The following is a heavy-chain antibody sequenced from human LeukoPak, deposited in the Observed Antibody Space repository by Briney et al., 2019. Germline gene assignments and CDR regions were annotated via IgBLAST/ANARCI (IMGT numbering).Heavy chain of an antibody. CDR1: GGSISSYY. J-gene: IGHJ4*02. V-gene: IGHV4-59*04. CDR2: IYHSGST. D-gene: IGHD3-10*01. Sequence: PSETLSLTCTVSGGSISSYYWSWIRQPPGKGLEWIGSIYHSGSTYYNPSLKSRVTMSVDTSKNQFSLKLSSVTAADAAVYYCAREQDGSGSYGYWGQGTLVTVSS. CDR3: AREQDGSGSYGY.